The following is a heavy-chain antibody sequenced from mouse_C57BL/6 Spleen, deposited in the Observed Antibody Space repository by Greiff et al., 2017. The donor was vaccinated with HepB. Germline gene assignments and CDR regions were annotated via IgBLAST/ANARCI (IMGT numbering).Heavy chain of an antibody. CDR2: ISNGGGST. J-gene: IGHJ4*01. Sequence: EVQLVESGGGLVQPGGSLKLSCAASGFTFSDYYMYWVRQTPEKRLEWVAYISNGGGSTYYPDTVKGRFTISTDNAKNTPYLQMSRLKSEDTAMYYCAREDSLYAMDYWGQGTSVTVSS. CDR1: GFTFSDYY. V-gene: IGHV5-12*01. CDR3: AREDSLYAMDY. D-gene: IGHD6-1*01.